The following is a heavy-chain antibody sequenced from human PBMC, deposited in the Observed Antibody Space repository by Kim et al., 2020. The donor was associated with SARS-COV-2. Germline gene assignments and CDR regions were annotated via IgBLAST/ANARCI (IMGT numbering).Heavy chain of an antibody. Sequence: SETLSLTCAVYGGSFSGYYWSWIRQPPGKGLEWIGEINHSGSTNYNPSLKSRVTITVDTSKNQFALKLSSMTAADTAAYYCARGVGDQLLWGNFDFCGQGALVTVSS. D-gene: IGHD2-2*01. CDR2: INHSGST. CDR1: GGSFSGYY. J-gene: IGHJ4*02. V-gene: IGHV4-34*01. CDR3: ARGVGDQLLWGNFDF.